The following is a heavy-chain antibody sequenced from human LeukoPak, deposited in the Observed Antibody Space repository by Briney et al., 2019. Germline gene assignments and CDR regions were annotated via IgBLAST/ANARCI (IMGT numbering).Heavy chain of an antibody. Sequence: SETLSLTCTVSGASVSSNSYHWSWIRQAPGKGPEWIGHSGNSDYKPSLKSRITISTDTSNNHFSLNLVSVTAADTAVYYCATYYVGAGGRGHWGPGTLVTVSS. CDR1: GASVSSNSYH. D-gene: IGHD3-16*01. V-gene: IGHV4-61*03. CDR3: ATYYVGAGGRGH. J-gene: IGHJ4*02. CDR2: HSGNS.